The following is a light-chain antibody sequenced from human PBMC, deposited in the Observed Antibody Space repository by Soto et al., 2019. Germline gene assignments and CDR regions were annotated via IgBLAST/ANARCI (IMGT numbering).Light chain of an antibody. J-gene: IGLJ2*01. V-gene: IGLV2-14*03. CDR2: DVN. Sequence: QSALTQPASVSGSPGQSITISCTGTSSDIGAYNFVSWYQQHPGKAPKLMLYDVNIRPSGVSNRFSGSKSGNTASLTISGPQAEDEAVYYCTSWTTSTTMIFGGGPKLPVL. CDR1: SSDIGAYNF. CDR3: TSWTTSTTMI.